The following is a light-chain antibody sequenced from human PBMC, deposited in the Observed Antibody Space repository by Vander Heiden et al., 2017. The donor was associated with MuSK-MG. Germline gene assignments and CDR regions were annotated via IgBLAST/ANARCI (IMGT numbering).Light chain of an antibody. V-gene: IGKV3-15*01. Sequence: EIVMTQSQATLSVSPGERATLSCRASQSVSSNLAWYKQKPGQAPRLLIYGASTRATAIPARFSGSGCGTEFTLTISSRQSEDFAVYYCQQDNNWPPWTFGQGSKVEIK. J-gene: IGKJ1*01. CDR1: QSVSSN. CDR3: QQDNNWPPWT. CDR2: GAS.